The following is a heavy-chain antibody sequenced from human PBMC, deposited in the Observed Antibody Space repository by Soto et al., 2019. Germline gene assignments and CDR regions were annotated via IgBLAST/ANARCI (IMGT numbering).Heavy chain of an antibody. Sequence: EVQLVESGGGLVQPGGSLRLSCAASGFTFSSYSMNWVRQAPGKGLEGVSYISSSSSTIYYADSVKGRFTIPRDNAKNSLYLQMNSLRDEDTAVYYCARDSPYSSSWYDLNWFDPWGQGTLVTVSS. CDR3: ARDSPYSSSWYDLNWFDP. D-gene: IGHD6-13*01. CDR2: ISSSSSTI. V-gene: IGHV3-48*02. J-gene: IGHJ5*02. CDR1: GFTFSSYS.